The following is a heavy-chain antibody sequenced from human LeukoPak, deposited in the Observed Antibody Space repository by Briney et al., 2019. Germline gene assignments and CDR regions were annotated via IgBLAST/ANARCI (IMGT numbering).Heavy chain of an antibody. J-gene: IGHJ6*03. D-gene: IGHD3-9*01. CDR3: AKDGGEYYDILTGYYPRLYYMDV. V-gene: IGHV3-23*01. CDR1: GLTLSDYY. CDR2: ISGSGGST. Sequence: PGGSLRLSCAASGLTLSDYYMTWIRQAPGKGLEWVSAISGSGGSTYYADSVKGRFTISRDNSKNTLYLQMNSLRAEDTAVYYCAKDGGEYYDILTGYYPRLYYMDVWGKGTTVTISS.